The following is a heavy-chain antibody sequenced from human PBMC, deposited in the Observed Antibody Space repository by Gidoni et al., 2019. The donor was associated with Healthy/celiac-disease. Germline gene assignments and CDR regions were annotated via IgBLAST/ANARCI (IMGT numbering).Heavy chain of an antibody. J-gene: IGHJ4*02. CDR1: GFTFSSYS. CDR2: ISSSSSTI. D-gene: IGHD2-15*01. CDR3: ARVHWSMLVVAATNDY. Sequence: EVQLVESGGGLVQPGGSLRLSCAASGFTFSSYSMNWVRQAPGKGLEWVSYISSSSSTIYYADSVKGRFTISRDNAKNSLYLQMNSLRDEDTAVYYCARVHWSMLVVAATNDYWGQGTLVTVSS. V-gene: IGHV3-48*02.